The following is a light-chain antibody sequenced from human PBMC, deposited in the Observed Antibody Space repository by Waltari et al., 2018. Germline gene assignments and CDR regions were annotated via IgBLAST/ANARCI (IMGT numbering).Light chain of an antibody. J-gene: IGLJ3*02. CDR3: QSYDTTLSVV. V-gene: IGLV1-40*01. CDR2: GRI. Sequence: QSVLTQPPSVSGAPGQRVTISCTGSGSNIGAGYDVHWYQQVPRAAPKLLIYGRISRPLGVPDRFFGSTSGTSASLAITGLQAEDEAVYYCQSYDTTLSVVFGGGTKLTVL. CDR1: GSNIGAGYD.